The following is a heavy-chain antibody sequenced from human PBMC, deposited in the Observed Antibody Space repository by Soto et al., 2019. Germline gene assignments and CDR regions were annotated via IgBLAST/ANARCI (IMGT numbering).Heavy chain of an antibody. J-gene: IGHJ3*02. V-gene: IGHV1-46*03. CDR1: GYTFTSYY. CDR2: INPSGGST. Sequence: QVQLVQSGAEVKKPGASVKVSCKASGYTFTSYYMHWVRQAPGQGLEWMGIINPSGGSTSYAQKSQGRVTMTRDTSTSTVYMELSSLRSEDTAVYYCASSSPSSRTLMDIWGQGTMVSVSS. CDR3: ASSSPSSRTLMDI. D-gene: IGHD6-13*01.